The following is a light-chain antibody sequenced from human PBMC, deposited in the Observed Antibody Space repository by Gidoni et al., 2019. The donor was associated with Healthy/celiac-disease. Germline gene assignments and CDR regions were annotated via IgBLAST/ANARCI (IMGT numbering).Light chain of an antibody. J-gene: IGLJ3*02. Sequence: LTCTLSSGHSSYAIAWHQQQPEKGPRYLMKLNSDGSHSKGDGIPDRFSGPSSGAERYLTISSLQSEDEADYYCQTWGTGSWVFGGGTKLTVL. CDR1: SGHSSYA. CDR3: QTWGTGSWV. CDR2: LNSDGSH. V-gene: IGLV4-69*01.